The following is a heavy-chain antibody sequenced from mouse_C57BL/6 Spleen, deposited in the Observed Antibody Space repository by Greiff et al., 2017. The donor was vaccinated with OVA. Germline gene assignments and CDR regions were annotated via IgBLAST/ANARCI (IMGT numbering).Heavy chain of an antibody. J-gene: IGHJ2*01. CDR2: IHPNSGST. CDR3: ARGGHYGSSPDYFVY. CDR1: GYTFTSYW. V-gene: IGHV1-64*01. D-gene: IGHD1-1*01. Sequence: VQLQQSGAELVKPGASVKLSCKASGYTFTSYWMHWVKQRPGQGLEWIGMIHPNSGSTNYNEKFKSKATLTVDKSSSTAYMQLSSLTSEDSAVYYCARGGHYGSSPDYFVYWGQGTTLTVAS.